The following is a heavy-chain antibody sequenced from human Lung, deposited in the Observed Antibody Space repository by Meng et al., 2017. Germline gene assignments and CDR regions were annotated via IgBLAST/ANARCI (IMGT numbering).Heavy chain of an antibody. CDR3: ARGPTTMAHDFDY. J-gene: IGHJ4*02. CDR2: INHSGST. D-gene: IGHD4-11*01. Sequence: VALQQWGAGWLMPSETLSLTCVVSGGTFSDYYWSWIRQPPGKGLEWIGEINHSGSTNYNPSLESRATISVDTSQNNLSLKLSSVTAADSAVYYCARGPTTMAHDFDYWGQGTLVTVSS. CDR1: GGTFSDYY. V-gene: IGHV4-34*01.